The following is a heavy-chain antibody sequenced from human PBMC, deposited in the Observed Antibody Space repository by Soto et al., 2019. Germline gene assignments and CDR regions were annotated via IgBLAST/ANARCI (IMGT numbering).Heavy chain of an antibody. CDR2: IYHSGNT. J-gene: IGHJ6*02. V-gene: IGHV4-30-2*01. CDR1: GGSISSGGYS. Sequence: QLQLQESGSGLVKPSQTLSLTCAVSGGSISSGGYSWSWIRQPPGKGLEWIGYIYHSGNTYSNPSLKSRVTIPVDSSKTQFSLKLSSVTAADTAVYYCARAHDADYGYGMDVWGQGTTVTVSS. D-gene: IGHD1-1*01. CDR3: ARAHDADYGYGMDV.